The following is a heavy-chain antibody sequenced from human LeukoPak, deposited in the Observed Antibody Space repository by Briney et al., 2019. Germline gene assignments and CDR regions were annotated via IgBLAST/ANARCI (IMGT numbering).Heavy chain of an antibody. D-gene: IGHD4-17*01. Sequence: TGGSLRLSCAASGFTFSSYGMHWVRQAPGKGLEWVAFIRYDGSNKYYADSVKGRFTISRDNSKNTLYLQMNSLRAEDTAVYYCARDGYGDYVFDYWGQGTLVTVSS. CDR1: GFTFSSYG. CDR2: IRYDGSNK. CDR3: ARDGYGDYVFDY. J-gene: IGHJ4*02. V-gene: IGHV3-30*02.